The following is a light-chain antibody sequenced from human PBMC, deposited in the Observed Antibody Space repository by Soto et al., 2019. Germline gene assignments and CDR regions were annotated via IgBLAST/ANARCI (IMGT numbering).Light chain of an antibody. J-gene: IGKJ1*01. CDR1: QSISSW. V-gene: IGKV1-5*03. CDR2: EAS. Sequence: DIQMTQSPSTLSASVGDRVTITCRASQSISSWLAWYQQKPGKAPKLLIYEASNLESGVPSRFSGSGSGTEFTLNISSLQPDDFATYYCQQSNNYPWTFGQGTKVDIK. CDR3: QQSNNYPWT.